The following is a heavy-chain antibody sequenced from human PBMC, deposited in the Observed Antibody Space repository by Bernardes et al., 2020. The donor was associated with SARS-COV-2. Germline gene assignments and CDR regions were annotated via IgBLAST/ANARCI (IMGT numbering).Heavy chain of an antibody. D-gene: IGHD6-13*01. CDR1: GGSISSYY. Sequence: SETLSLTCTVSGGSISSYYWSWIRQPPGKGLEWIGYIYYSGSTNYNPSLKSRVTISVDTSKNQFSLKLSSVTAADTAVYYCARDRGSSSWDGAFDIWGQGTMVTVSS. J-gene: IGHJ3*02. CDR2: IYYSGST. CDR3: ARDRGSSSWDGAFDI. V-gene: IGHV4-59*01.